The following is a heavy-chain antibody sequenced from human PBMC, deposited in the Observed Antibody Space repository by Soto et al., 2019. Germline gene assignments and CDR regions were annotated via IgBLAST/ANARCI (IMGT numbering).Heavy chain of an antibody. CDR1: GFTFGDCG. CDR2: IHYSGSYT. V-gene: IGHV3-23*01. J-gene: IGHJ4*02. D-gene: IGHD2-2*02. CDR3: AKDSPSYTTSPFYFDS. Sequence: GGSLRLSCAASGFTFGDCGMSWFRQAPGKGLEWVSTIHYSGSYTHYPDSVKGRFTISRDNSRNILYLQMNSLRADDTAVFYCAKDSPSYTTSPFYFDSWGQGTLVTVSS.